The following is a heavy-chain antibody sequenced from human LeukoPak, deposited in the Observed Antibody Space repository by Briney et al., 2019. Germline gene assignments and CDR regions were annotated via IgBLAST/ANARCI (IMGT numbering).Heavy chain of an antibody. V-gene: IGHV3-23*01. CDR2: ISGRGDST. CDR1: GFTFSNYA. J-gene: IGHJ4*02. CDR3: AKERGYTNGVVDY. D-gene: IGHD5-18*01. Sequence: GGSLRLSCAASGFTFSNYAMSWVRQAPGKGLEWVSAISGRGDSTYYADSVRGQFTISRDNSKNTLDLQMNSLRAEDTAVYYCAKERGYTNGVVDYWGQGTLVTVSS.